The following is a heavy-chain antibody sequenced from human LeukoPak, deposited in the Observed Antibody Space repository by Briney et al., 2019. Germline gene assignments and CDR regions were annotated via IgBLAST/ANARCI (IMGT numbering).Heavy chain of an antibody. CDR3: ARFAYCGGHCWYYFDY. V-gene: IGHV4-59*01. CDR2: IYSSGST. J-gene: IGHJ4*02. CDR1: GGSISGYY. Sequence: SETPSLTCTVSGGSISGYYWSWIRQPPGEGLEWIGYIYSSGSTNYNPSLGSRVTVSVDTSKNQFSLQLSSVTAADTAVYYCARFAYCGGHCWYYFDYWGQGTLVTVSS. D-gene: IGHD2-21*02.